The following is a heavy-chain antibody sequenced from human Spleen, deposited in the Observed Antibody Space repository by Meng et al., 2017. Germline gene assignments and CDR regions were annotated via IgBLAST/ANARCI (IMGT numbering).Heavy chain of an antibody. CDR3: SGHVDY. Sequence: EVQLVGSGGGFVPPGGSLTLSCAASGFTFNTAWMSWVRQAPGKGLEWIGRMKSNVDGGTVDYAAAVKGRFFISRDDSENTFYLQMNSLKTEDTAVYYCSGHVDYWGHGTLVTVSS. J-gene: IGHJ4*01. V-gene: IGHV3-15*01. CDR2: MKSNVDGGTV. CDR1: GFTFNTAW.